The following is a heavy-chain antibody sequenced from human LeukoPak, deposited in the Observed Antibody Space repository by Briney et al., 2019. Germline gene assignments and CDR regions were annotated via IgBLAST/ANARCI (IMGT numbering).Heavy chain of an antibody. CDR1: GYTFTGCY. V-gene: IGHV1-2*02. D-gene: IGHD2-15*01. CDR2: INPNSGGT. Sequence: ASVKVSCKASGYTFTGCYMHWVRQAPGQGLEWMGWINPNSGGTNYAQKFQGRVTMTRDTSISTAYMELSRLRSDDTAVYYCARGGIVVVVAARGAFDIWGQGTMVTVSS. CDR3: ARGGIVVVVAARGAFDI. J-gene: IGHJ3*02.